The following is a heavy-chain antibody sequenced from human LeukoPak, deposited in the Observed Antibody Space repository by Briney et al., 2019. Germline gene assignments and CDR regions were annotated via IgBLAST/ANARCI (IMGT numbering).Heavy chain of an antibody. CDR1: GLTFSSYG. CDR3: AKMQGYFDY. CDR2: ITGGGGTT. V-gene: IGHV3-23*01. Sequence: PGGSLRLSCEASGLTFSSYGMSWVRQAPGKGLQGVSAITGGGGTTYYADSVKGRFTISRDNSKNMLYLQMNSLRAEDTAVYYCAKMQGYFDYWGQGTLVPVSS. J-gene: IGHJ4*02.